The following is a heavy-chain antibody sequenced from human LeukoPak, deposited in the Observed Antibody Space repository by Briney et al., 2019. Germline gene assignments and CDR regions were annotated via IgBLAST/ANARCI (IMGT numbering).Heavy chain of an antibody. V-gene: IGHV3-23*01. J-gene: IGHJ4*02. CDR3: AKVRNSGWSPSGFDY. Sequence: GGSLRLSCVASGSAFSSYGMHWVRQAPGKGLEWVSAISGGGGNTYYADSVKGRFTISRDNSKNTLYLQMNSLRVADTAVYYCAKVRNSGWSPSGFDYWGQGTLVTVSS. D-gene: IGHD6-19*01. CDR1: GSAFSSYG. CDR2: ISGGGGNT.